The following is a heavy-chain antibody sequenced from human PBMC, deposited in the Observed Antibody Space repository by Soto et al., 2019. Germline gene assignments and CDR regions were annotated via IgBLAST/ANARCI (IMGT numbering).Heavy chain of an antibody. CDR2: IYYSGST. CDR1: GGSISSYY. D-gene: IGHD2-2*01. V-gene: IGHV4-59*08. CDR3: ARLGVVPAAMTYFDY. J-gene: IGHJ4*02. Sequence: SETLSLTCTVSGGSISSYYWSWIRQPPGKGLEWIGYIYYSGSTNYNPSLKSRVTISVDTSKNQFSLKLSSVTAADTAVYYCARLGVVPAAMTYFDYWGQGTLVTVSS.